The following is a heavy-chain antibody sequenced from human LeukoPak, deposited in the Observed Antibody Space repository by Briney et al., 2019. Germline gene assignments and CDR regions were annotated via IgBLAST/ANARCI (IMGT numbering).Heavy chain of an antibody. CDR2: IYYSGST. CDR1: GGSISSYY. V-gene: IGHV4-59*01. CDR3: ARDRGAARQLYYMDV. Sequence: SETLSLTRTVSGGSISSYYWSWIRQPPGKGLEWIGYIYYSGSTNYNPSLKSRVTISVDTSKNQFSLKLSSVTAADTAVYYCARDRGAARQLYYMDVWGKGTTVTVSS. D-gene: IGHD6-6*01. J-gene: IGHJ6*03.